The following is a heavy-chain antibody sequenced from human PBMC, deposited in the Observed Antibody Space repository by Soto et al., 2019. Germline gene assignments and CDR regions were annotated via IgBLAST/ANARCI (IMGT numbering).Heavy chain of an antibody. J-gene: IGHJ4*02. D-gene: IGHD6-13*01. Sequence: QVELVQSGAEMRRPGASVKVSCQTSGYDFTYYGITWVRQAPGQGLEWMGWISVYNSYAHSAQKFRGRVIMTTESTTKTAFLEPTDLRSDDTAVYYCAKNNTSSIDFWGQGTLVTVSS. CDR2: ISVYNSYA. CDR3: AKNNTSSIDF. CDR1: GYDFTYYG. V-gene: IGHV1-18*01.